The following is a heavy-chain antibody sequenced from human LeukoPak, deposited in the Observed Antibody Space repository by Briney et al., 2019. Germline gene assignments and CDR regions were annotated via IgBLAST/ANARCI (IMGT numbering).Heavy chain of an antibody. V-gene: IGHV4-59*01. CDR2: IYYSGST. J-gene: IGHJ4*02. Sequence: SETLSLTCTVSGGSIGSYYWSWIRQPPGKGLEWIGYIYYSGSTNYNPSLKSRVTISVDTSKNQFSLKLSSVTAADPAVYSCARASGRLRWSLDYWGQGTLVTVSS. CDR1: GGSIGSYY. D-gene: IGHD4-23*01. CDR3: ARASGRLRWSLDY.